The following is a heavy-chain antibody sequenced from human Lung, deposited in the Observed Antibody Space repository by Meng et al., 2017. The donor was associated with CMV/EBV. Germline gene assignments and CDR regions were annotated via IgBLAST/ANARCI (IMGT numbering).Heavy chain of an antibody. CDR3: ARDHTPTVTTVLFDS. J-gene: IGHJ4*02. V-gene: IGHV3-30*04. D-gene: IGHD4-17*01. Sequence: SCAASGFTFSSYAMHWVRQAPGKGLEWVAVISDDGTNKYYADSVKGRFTISRDNSKNTLYLQVNSLRAEDTAVYYCARDHTPTVTTVLFDSWGQGSXVTCSS. CDR2: ISDDGTNK. CDR1: GFTFSSYA.